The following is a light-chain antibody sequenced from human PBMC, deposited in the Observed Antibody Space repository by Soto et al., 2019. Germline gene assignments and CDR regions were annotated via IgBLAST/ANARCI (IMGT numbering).Light chain of an antibody. CDR1: SSNIGAGYD. Sequence: QSVLTQPPSESGDPGQRVTISCTGSSSNIGAGYDVHWYQQLPGTAPRVLIYGNSNRPSGVPDRFSGSKSGTSASLAITGLQAEDEADYYCQSYDSSLSGYVFGTGTKVTVL. CDR2: GNS. J-gene: IGLJ1*01. CDR3: QSYDSSLSGYV. V-gene: IGLV1-40*01.